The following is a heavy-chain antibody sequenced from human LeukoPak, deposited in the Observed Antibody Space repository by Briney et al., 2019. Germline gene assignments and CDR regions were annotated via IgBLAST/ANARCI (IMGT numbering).Heavy chain of an antibody. CDR2: ISYDGSNK. Sequence: GGSLRLLCAASGFTFSSYAMHWVRQAPGKGLEWVAVISYDGSNKYYADSVKGRFTISRDNSKNTLYLQMNSLRAEDTAVYYCAGPVDTAMVTWDAFDIWGQGTMVTVSS. CDR1: GFTFSSYA. CDR3: AGPVDTAMVTWDAFDI. J-gene: IGHJ3*02. D-gene: IGHD5-18*01. V-gene: IGHV3-30-3*01.